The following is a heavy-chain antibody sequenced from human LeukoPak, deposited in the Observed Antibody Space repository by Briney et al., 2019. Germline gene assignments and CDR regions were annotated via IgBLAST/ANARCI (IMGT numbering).Heavy chain of an antibody. Sequence: ASVKLSCKSSGYTFTDYYMHWVRQAPGQGLEWMGWINPNNGRTNYAQMFQGRVTMTRDTSISTAYMELSSLRSDDTAVYYCASVFSSGWYFDYWGQGTLVTVSS. CDR3: ASVFSSGWYFDY. D-gene: IGHD6-19*01. J-gene: IGHJ4*02. CDR1: GYTFTDYY. V-gene: IGHV1-2*02. CDR2: INPNNGRT.